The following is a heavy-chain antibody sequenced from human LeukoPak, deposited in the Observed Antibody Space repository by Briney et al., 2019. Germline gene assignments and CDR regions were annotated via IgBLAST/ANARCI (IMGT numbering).Heavy chain of an antibody. CDR2: IKQDGSEK. Sequence: GRSLRLSCAASGFTFSSYWMSWVRQAPGKGLEWVANIKQDGSEKYYVDSVKGRFTISRDNAKNSLYLQMNSLRAEDTAVYYCARDRAAARQWGYYYYMDVWGKGTTVTVSS. V-gene: IGHV3-7*01. J-gene: IGHJ6*03. CDR1: GFTFSSYW. D-gene: IGHD6-6*01. CDR3: ARDRAAARQWGYYYYMDV.